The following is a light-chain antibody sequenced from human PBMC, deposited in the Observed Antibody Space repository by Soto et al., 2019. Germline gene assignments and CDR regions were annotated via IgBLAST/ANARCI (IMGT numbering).Light chain of an antibody. CDR2: DVS. Sequence: QSVLTQPASVSGSPGQSITMSCTGTNSDIGGYDYVSWYQQHPGKAPKLMIYDVSYRPSGISNRFSGSKSGNTASLTISGLQAEDEADYYCSSFTSRRTVVFGGGTKLTVL. V-gene: IGLV2-14*03. J-gene: IGLJ2*01. CDR1: NSDIGGYDY. CDR3: SSFTSRRTVV.